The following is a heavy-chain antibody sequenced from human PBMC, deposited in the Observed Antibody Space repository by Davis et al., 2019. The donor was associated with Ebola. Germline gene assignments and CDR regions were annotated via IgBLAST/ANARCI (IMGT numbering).Heavy chain of an antibody. D-gene: IGHD3-3*01. V-gene: IGHV3-53*01. J-gene: IGHJ4*02. CDR1: GFTVSSNY. CDR3: ARAHYDFWSGIDY. CDR2: IYSGGST. Sequence: PGGSLRLSCAASGFTVSSNYMSWVRQAPGKGLEWVSVIYSGGSTYYADSVKGRFTISRDNAKNTLYLQMNSLRAEDTAVYYCARAHYDFWSGIDYWGQGTLVTVSS.